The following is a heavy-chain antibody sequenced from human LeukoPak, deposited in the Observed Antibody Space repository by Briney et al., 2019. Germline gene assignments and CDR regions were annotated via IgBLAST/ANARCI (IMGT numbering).Heavy chain of an antibody. V-gene: IGHV1-8*01. CDR1: GYTFTSYD. J-gene: IGHJ4*02. Sequence: GESLKISCKGSGYTFTSYDINWVRQATGQGLEWMGWMNPNSGNTGYAQKFQGRVTMTRNTSISTAYMELSSLRSEDTAVYYCARGGYYYDSSGYYHIDYWGQGTLVTVSS. CDR2: MNPNSGNT. CDR3: ARGGYYYDSSGYYHIDY. D-gene: IGHD3-22*01.